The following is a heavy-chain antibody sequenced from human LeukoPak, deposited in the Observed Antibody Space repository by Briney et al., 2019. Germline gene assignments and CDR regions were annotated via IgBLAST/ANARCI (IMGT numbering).Heavy chain of an antibody. CDR3: ARAHRDYGDAFDI. J-gene: IGHJ3*02. CDR1: GFTFSSYA. Sequence: PGASLRLSCAASGFTFSSYAMHWVRQAPGKGLEWVAVISYDGSNKYYADSVKGRFTISRDNSKNTLYLQMNSLRAEDTAVYYCARAHRDYGDAFDIWGQGTMVTVSS. D-gene: IGHD4/OR15-4a*01. CDR2: ISYDGSNK. V-gene: IGHV3-30-3*01.